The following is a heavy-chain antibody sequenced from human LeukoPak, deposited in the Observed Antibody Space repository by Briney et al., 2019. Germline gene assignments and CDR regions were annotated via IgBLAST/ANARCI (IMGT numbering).Heavy chain of an antibody. V-gene: IGHV1-18*01. D-gene: IGHD3-3*01. J-gene: IGHJ4*02. CDR3: ARGGHATRFGVVKMNEGYFDF. CDR2: ISAYNGNT. Sequence: GASVKVSCKAFNHNFTNFGFTWVRQAPGQGLEWMGWISAYNGNTFYAQRLQDRVTMTTDTSTTTAYMELTRLTSDDTAVYYCARGGHATRFGVVKMNEGYFDFWGQGSLVTVSS. CDR1: NHNFTNFG.